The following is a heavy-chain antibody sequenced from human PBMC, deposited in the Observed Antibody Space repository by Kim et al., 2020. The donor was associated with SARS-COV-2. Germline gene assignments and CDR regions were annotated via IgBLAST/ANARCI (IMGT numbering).Heavy chain of an antibody. CDR3: ARKWRSGWPTRYYYYGMDV. J-gene: IGHJ6*02. V-gene: IGHV1-8*01. D-gene: IGHD6-19*01. CDR1: GYTFTSYD. CDR2: MNPNSGNT. Sequence: ASVKVSCKASGYTFTSYDINWVRQATGQGLEWMGWMNPNSGNTGYAQKFQGRVTMTRNTSISTAYMELSSLRSEDTAVYYCARKWRSGWPTRYYYYGMDVWGQGTTVTVSS.